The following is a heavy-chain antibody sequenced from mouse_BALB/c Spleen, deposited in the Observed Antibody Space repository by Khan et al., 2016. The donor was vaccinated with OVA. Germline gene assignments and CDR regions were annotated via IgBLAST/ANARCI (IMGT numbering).Heavy chain of an antibody. V-gene: IGHV2-6-1*01. Sequence: QVQLKQSGPGLAAPSQSLSITCTISGFSLTNYGVHWVRQPPGKGLEWLVVIWSDGSTNYNSVLKSRLTITKDNSQSQVFLKMNSLQTDDTAIYFCARQPYEHYNIMDYWGQGTSVTVSS. CDR2: IWSDGST. CDR1: GFSLTNYG. D-gene: IGHD1-1*01. J-gene: IGHJ4*01. CDR3: ARQPYEHYNIMDY.